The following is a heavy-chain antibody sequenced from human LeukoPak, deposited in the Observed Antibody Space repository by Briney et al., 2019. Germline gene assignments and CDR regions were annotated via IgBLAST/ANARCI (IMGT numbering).Heavy chain of an antibody. Sequence: GGSLRLSCAASGFTFSSYAMHWVRQDPGKGQEYVSAISSNGGSTYYANSVKGRFTISRDNSKNTLYLQMGSLRAEDMAVYYCARGNCSSTSCYTHDAFDIWGQGTMVTVSS. V-gene: IGHV3-64*01. CDR2: ISSNGGST. CDR1: GFTFSSYA. CDR3: ARGNCSSTSCYTHDAFDI. J-gene: IGHJ3*02. D-gene: IGHD2-2*02.